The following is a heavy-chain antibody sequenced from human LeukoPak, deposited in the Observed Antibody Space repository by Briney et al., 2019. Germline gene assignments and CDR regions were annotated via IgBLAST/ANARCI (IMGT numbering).Heavy chain of an antibody. CDR1: GLSVKNKY. D-gene: IGHD6-6*01. J-gene: IGHJ4*02. CDR2: INWNGGST. V-gene: IGHV3-20*04. CDR3: ARDGSSIAARWLDY. Sequence: QPGGSLRLSCAASGLSVKNKYMSWVRHAPGKGLEWVSGINWNGGSTGYADSVKGRFTISRDNAKNSLYLQMNSLRAEDTALYYCARDGSSIAARWLDYWGQGTLVTVSS.